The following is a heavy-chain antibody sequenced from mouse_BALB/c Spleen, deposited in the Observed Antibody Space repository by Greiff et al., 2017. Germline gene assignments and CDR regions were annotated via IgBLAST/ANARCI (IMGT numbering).Heavy chain of an antibody. D-gene: IGHD2-2*01. J-gene: IGHJ4*01. CDR3: ARVYYGYDYAMDY. V-gene: IGHV5-12-1*01. CDR2: ISSGGGST. CDR1: GFAFSSYD. Sequence: EVKLVESGGGLVKPGGSLKLSCAASGFAFSSYDMSWVRQTPEKRLEWVAYISSGGGSTYYPDTVKGRFTISRDNAKNTLYLQMSSLKSEDTAMYYCARVYYGYDYAMDYWGQGTSVTVSS.